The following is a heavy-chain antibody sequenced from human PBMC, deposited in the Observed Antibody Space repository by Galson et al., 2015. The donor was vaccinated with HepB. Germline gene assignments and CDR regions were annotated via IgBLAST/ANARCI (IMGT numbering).Heavy chain of an antibody. CDR2: ISYDGSNK. CDR3: ARDPTTVVTAYYFDY. V-gene: IGHV3-30*04. CDR1: GFTFSSYA. D-gene: IGHD4-23*01. J-gene: IGHJ4*02. Sequence: SLRLSCAASGFTFSSYAMHWVRQAPGKGLEWVAVISYDGSNKYYADSVKGRFTISRDNSKNTLYLQMNSLRAEDTAVYYCARDPTTVVTAYYFDYWGQGILVTVSS.